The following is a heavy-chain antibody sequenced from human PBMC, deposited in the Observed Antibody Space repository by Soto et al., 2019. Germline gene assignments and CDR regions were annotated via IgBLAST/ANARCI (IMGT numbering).Heavy chain of an antibody. J-gene: IGHJ4*02. D-gene: IGHD3-10*01. Sequence: QLQLRESGPGLVKPSETLSLTCTVSGGSISDSDYHWGWIRQPPGKGLEWIGSLSRSGSTYHSASLNSRVTISVDTSKNQFSLNLGSVTAADTAVYYCARHRGPTGPNYWGQGTLVTVSS. CDR2: LSRSGST. CDR1: GGSISDSDYH. CDR3: ARHRGPTGPNY. V-gene: IGHV4-39*01.